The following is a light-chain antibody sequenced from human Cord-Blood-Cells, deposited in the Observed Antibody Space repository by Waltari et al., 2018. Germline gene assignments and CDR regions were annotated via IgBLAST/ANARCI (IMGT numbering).Light chain of an antibody. CDR1: SSDVGGYKY. CDR2: DVS. CDR3: SSYTSSSTPFV. Sequence: QSALTQPASVSGSPGQSTTISCTGTSSDVGGYKYLSRYQQHPGKAPKLMIYDVSNRPSGVSNRFSGSKSGNTASLTISGLQAEDEADYYCSSYTSSSTPFVFGTGTKVTVL. V-gene: IGLV2-14*03. J-gene: IGLJ1*01.